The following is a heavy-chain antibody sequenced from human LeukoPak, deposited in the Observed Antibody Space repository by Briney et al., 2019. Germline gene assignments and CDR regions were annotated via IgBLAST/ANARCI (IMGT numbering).Heavy chain of an antibody. D-gene: IGHD5-18*01. Sequence: PGGSLRLSCAASGFTFSNAWMSWVRQAPGKGLEWVGRIKSKTDGGTTDYAAPVKGRFTISRDDSKNTLYLQMNSLKTEDTAVYYCTTEGDYSYGPYVSYWGQGTLVTVSS. J-gene: IGHJ4*02. V-gene: IGHV3-15*01. CDR1: GFTFSNAW. CDR3: TTEGDYSYGPYVSY. CDR2: IKSKTDGGTT.